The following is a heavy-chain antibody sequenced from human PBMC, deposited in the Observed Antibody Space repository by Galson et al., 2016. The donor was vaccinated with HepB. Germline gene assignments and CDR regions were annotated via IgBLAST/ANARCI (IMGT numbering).Heavy chain of an antibody. J-gene: IGHJ4*02. CDR3: TTGLTVGGDY. CDR1: GLTFSNYN. CDR2: ISTSSTS. V-gene: IGHV3-21*01. D-gene: IGHD4-23*01. Sequence: SLRLSCAASGLTFSNYNMKWVRQAPGKGLEWVSSISTSSTSMYVDSVKGRFTLPRDNAKHSLYLQMNGLRVEDTAVYYCTTGLTVGGDYWGPGTLVTVSS.